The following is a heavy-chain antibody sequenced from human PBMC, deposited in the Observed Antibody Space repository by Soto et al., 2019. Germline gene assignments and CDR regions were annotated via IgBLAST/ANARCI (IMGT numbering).Heavy chain of an antibody. CDR1: GFTFSSYA. D-gene: IGHD6-6*01. CDR3: AKDPLEGRRIAARLDWFDP. CDR2: ISGSGGST. Sequence: EVQLLESGGGLVQPGGSLRLSCAASGFTFSSYAMSWVRQAPGKGLEWVSAISGSGGSTYYADSVKGRFTISRDNSKNTLYLQMNSLRAEDTTVYYCAKDPLEGRRIAARLDWFDPWGQGTLVTVSS. J-gene: IGHJ5*02. V-gene: IGHV3-23*01.